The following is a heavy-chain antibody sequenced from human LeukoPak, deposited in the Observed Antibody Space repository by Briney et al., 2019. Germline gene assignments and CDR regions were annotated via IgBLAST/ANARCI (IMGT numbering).Heavy chain of an antibody. CDR2: INSDGSST. CDR3: ARDLTGAVFDY. J-gene: IGHJ4*02. CDR1: GFTFSSSW. Sequence: GGSLRPSCTASGFTFSSSWMHWVRQAPGKGLVCVSRINSDGSSTTYADSVKGRFTISRDNAKNTLYLQMSSLRAEDTAVYYCARDLTGAVFDYWGQGTLVTVSS. V-gene: IGHV3-74*01. D-gene: IGHD1-26*01.